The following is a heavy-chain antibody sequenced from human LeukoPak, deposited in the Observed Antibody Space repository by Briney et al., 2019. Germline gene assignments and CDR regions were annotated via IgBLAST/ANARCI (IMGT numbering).Heavy chain of an antibody. CDR3: AGRGYSYDMP. CDR1: GFTASSNY. D-gene: IGHD5-18*01. CDR2: ISSSSSYI. V-gene: IGHV3-21*01. J-gene: IGHJ4*02. Sequence: GGSLRLSCAASGFTASSNYMSWVRQAPGKGLEWVSSISSSSSYIYYADSVKGRFTISRDNAKNSLYLQMNSLRAEDTAVYYCAGRGYSYDMPWGQGTLVTVSS.